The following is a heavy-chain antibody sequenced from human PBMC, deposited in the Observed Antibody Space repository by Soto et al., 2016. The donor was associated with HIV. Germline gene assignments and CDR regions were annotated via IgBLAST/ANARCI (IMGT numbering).Heavy chain of an antibody. V-gene: IGHV3-23*01. D-gene: IGHD3-10*01. J-gene: IGHJ4*02. CDR3: AKDGEGYYGSGSYYRALYYFDY. CDR2: ISVSGAST. Sequence: VQLLESGGGLVQPGGSLRLSCAASGFIFSSYAMSWVRQAPGKGLEWVSTISVSGASTYYADSVKGRFTISRDNSKNTLYLQMNSLRAEDTAVYYCAKDGEGYYGSGSYYRALYYFDYWGQGTLVTVSS. CDR1: GFIFSSYA.